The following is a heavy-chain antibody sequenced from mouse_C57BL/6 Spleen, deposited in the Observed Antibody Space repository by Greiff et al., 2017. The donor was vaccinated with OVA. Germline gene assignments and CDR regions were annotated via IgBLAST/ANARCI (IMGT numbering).Heavy chain of an antibody. CDR3: ARQNYGSSYEFAY. D-gene: IGHD1-1*01. V-gene: IGHV5-6*01. Sequence: EVQVVESGGDLVKPGGSLKLSCAASGFTFSSYGMSWVRQTPDKRLEWVATISSGGSYTYYPDSVKGRFTISRDNAKNTLYLQKSSLKSEDTAMYYCARQNYGSSYEFAYWGQGTLVTVSA. CDR1: GFTFSSYG. CDR2: ISSGGSYT. J-gene: IGHJ3*01.